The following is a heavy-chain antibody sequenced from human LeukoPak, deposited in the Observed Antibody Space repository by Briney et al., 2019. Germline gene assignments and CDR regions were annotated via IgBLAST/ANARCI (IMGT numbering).Heavy chain of an antibody. CDR1: GGSFRGYY. V-gene: IGHV4-34*01. J-gene: IGHJ5*02. Sequence: SETLSLTCAVYGGSFRGYYWSWIRQPPGKGLEWIGEINHSGSTNYNPSLKSRVTISVDTSKNQFSLKLSSVTAADTAVYYCARGGGYCSSTSCYGGWFDPWGQGTLVTVSS. CDR2: INHSGST. CDR3: ARGGGYCSSTSCYGGWFDP. D-gene: IGHD2-2*01.